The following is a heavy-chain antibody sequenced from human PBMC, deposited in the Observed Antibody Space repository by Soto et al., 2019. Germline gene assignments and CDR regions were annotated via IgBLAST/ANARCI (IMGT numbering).Heavy chain of an antibody. J-gene: IGHJ6*03. CDR1: GGSMSSYY. V-gene: IGHV4-59*08. CDR3: ARRPDVAAAGAYYYYMDV. Sequence: SETLSLTCIVSGGSMSSYYWSWIRQPPGKGLEWIGYIHYSGITNYNPSLKSRVTMSVDXSKNQFSLKLSSVTAADTAVYYCARRPDVAAAGAYYYYMDVWGKGTTVTVSS. CDR2: IHYSGIT. D-gene: IGHD6-13*01.